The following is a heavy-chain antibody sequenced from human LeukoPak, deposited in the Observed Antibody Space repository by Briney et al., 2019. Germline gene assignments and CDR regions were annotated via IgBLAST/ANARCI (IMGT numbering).Heavy chain of an antibody. D-gene: IGHD6-19*01. CDR1: GFSFSSYA. CDR3: AKMGSGWRWYFDL. Sequence: GGSLRLSCAASGFSFSSYAMSWVRQAPGKGLEWVSRISGSGGSTYYADSVKGRFTISRDNSKNTLYLQMNSLRAEDTAVYYCAKMGSGWRWYFDLWGRGTPVTVSS. CDR2: ISGSGGST. J-gene: IGHJ2*01. V-gene: IGHV3-23*01.